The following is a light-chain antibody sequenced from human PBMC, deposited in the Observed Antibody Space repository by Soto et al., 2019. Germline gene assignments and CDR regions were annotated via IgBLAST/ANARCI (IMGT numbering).Light chain of an antibody. V-gene: IGKV3-20*01. Sequence: EVVLTQSPGTLSLSPGERATLSCRASQSVSNNYFAWYQQKPGQGPRLLIFGSSDRATGIPDTFSGSGSGTDFTLTISRLEPEDFAVYYCQQYGCSPPYTFGQGAKLEIK. CDR1: QSVSNNY. J-gene: IGKJ2*01. CDR3: QQYGCSPPYT. CDR2: GSS.